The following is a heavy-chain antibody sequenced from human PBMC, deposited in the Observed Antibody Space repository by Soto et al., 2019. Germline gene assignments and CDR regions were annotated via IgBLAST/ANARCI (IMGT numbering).Heavy chain of an antibody. D-gene: IGHD3-22*01. V-gene: IGHV3-30*18. CDR1: GFTFSSYG. CDR3: ANLVITQYYYYYYGMDV. Sequence: QVQLVESGGGVVQPGRSLRLSCAASGFTFSSYGMHWVRQAPGKGLEWGAVISYDGSNKYYADSVKGRFTISRDNSKNTLYLQMNSLRAEDTAVYYCANLVITQYYYYYYGMDVWGQGTTVTVSS. J-gene: IGHJ6*02. CDR2: ISYDGSNK.